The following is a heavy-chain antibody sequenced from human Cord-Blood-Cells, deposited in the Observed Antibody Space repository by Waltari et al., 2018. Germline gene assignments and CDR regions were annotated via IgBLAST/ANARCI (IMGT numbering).Heavy chain of an antibody. J-gene: IGHJ6*02. CDR2: IDWGDDK. CDR1: GFSLSTSGMC. V-gene: IGHV2-70*01. D-gene: IGHD2-2*01. Sequence: QVTLRESGPALVKPTQTLTLTCTFSGFSLSTSGMCVSWIRQPPGKALEWLALIDWGDDKYYSTSLKTRLTISKDTSKNQVVLTMTNMDPVDTATYYCARSHIVVVPAATYYYYGMDVWGQGTTVTVSS. CDR3: ARSHIVVVPAATYYYYGMDV.